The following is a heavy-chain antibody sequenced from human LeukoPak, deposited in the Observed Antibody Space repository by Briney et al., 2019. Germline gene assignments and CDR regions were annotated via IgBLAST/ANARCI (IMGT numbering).Heavy chain of an antibody. CDR3: ARERHLFDLGMDV. Sequence: PSETLSLTCTVSGGSISSYYWSWIRQPPPKGLEWIGEINHSGSTNYNPSLKSRVTISVDTSKNQFSLKLSSVTAADTAVYYCARERHLFDLGMDVWGQGTTVTVSS. D-gene: IGHD2-21*01. J-gene: IGHJ6*02. CDR1: GGSISSYY. CDR2: INHSGST. V-gene: IGHV4-34*01.